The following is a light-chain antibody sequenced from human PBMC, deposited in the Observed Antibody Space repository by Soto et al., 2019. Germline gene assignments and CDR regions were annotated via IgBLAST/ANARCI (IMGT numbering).Light chain of an antibody. Sequence: DIQMTQSPSTLSASVGDRVTITCRASQSISSWLAWYQQKPGKAPKLLIYEAPSLKSGVPSRFSGSGSATEFTLTISSLQPDDFATYYCEDYSSSSGLTFGGGTKVDIK. V-gene: IGKV1-5*03. CDR2: EAP. CDR1: QSISSW. J-gene: IGKJ4*01. CDR3: EDYSSSSGLT.